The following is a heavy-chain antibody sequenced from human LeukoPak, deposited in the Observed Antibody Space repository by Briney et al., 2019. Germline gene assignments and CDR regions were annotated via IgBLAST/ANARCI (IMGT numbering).Heavy chain of an antibody. V-gene: IGHV1-69*13. CDR1: GGTFSSCA. Sequence: ASVKVSCKASGGTFSSCAISWVRQAPGQGLEWMGGIIPIFGTANYAQQFQSRVTITADESTRTAYMELRSLRSADTAASYSGRDSGRYYHYCGQGTLVTVSS. CDR2: IIPIFGTA. CDR3: GRDSGRYYHY. D-gene: IGHD1-26*01. J-gene: IGHJ4*02.